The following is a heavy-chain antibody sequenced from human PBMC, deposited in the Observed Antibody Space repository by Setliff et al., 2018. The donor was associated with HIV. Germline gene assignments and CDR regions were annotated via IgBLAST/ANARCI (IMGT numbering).Heavy chain of an antibody. CDR2: INHNKSS. CDR1: GESLSDYY. J-gene: IGHJ3*02. CDR3: ARLGYSGSLVGAFDI. V-gene: IGHV4-34*01. D-gene: IGHD1-26*01. Sequence: SETLSLTCAVYGESLSDYYWSWIRQPPGKGLEWIGEINHNKSSDYNTSLKSRVTMSVDTSKKQFSLKVKSVTAADTAVYYCARLGYSGSLVGAFDIWGQGTMVTVSS.